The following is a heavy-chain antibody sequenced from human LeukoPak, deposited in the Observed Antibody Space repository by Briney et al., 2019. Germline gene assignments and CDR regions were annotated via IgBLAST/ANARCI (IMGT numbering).Heavy chain of an antibody. J-gene: IGHJ4*02. D-gene: IGHD6-19*01. CDR3: ARDLGYTSGHPFDF. V-gene: IGHV3-33*01. Sequence: GWSLRLSCAAPGFTFSSYGMHWVPQAPGKGLEWLALTRYDGSNKYYADSVKGRFTISRDNADNTLYLQMNSLRAEDTAVYYCARDLGYTSGHPFDFWGQGTLVTVSS. CDR1: GFTFSSYG. CDR2: TRYDGSNK.